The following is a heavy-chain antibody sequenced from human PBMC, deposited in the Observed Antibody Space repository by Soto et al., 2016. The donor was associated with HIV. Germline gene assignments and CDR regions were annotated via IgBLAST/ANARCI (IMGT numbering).Heavy chain of an antibody. CDR2: IRSKANSYAT. J-gene: IGHJ4*02. Sequence: EVQLVESGGGLVQPGGSLKLSCAASGFTFSGSAMHWVRQASGKGLEWVGRIRSKANSYATAYAASVKGRFTISRDDSKNTAYLQMNSLKTEDTAVYYCTRSSSGWYWFDYWGQGTLVTVSS. CDR1: GFTFSGSA. V-gene: IGHV3-73*01. CDR3: TRSSSGWYWFDY. D-gene: IGHD6-19*01.